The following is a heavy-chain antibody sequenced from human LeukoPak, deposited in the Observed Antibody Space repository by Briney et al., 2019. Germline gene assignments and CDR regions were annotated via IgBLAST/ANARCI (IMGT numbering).Heavy chain of an antibody. V-gene: IGHV1-18*01. Sequence: GASVKVSCKASGYTFTSYGISWVRQAPGQGLEGMGWISAYNGNTNYAQKLQGRVTMTTDTSTSTAYMELRSLRSDDTAVYYCARGDDYGDYGYYFDYWGQGTLVTVSS. CDR2: ISAYNGNT. J-gene: IGHJ4*02. CDR1: GYTFTSYG. D-gene: IGHD4-17*01. CDR3: ARGDDYGDYGYYFDY.